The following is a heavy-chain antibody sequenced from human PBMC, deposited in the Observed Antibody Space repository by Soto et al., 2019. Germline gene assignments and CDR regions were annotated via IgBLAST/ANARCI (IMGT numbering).Heavy chain of an antibody. V-gene: IGHV3-30-3*01. CDR1: GFTFSNYA. CDR3: ARGGVSGSNWGILDY. J-gene: IGHJ4*02. Sequence: QVQLVESGGGVVQPGRSLRLSCAASGFTFSNYAMHWVRQAPGKGLEWVTDISYDGNNKYYADSVKGRFTISRDNSKNTLYLHMNNRRTQYTAVYYCARGGVSGSNWGILDYWGQGTLVTVSS. CDR2: ISYDGNNK. D-gene: IGHD6-13*01.